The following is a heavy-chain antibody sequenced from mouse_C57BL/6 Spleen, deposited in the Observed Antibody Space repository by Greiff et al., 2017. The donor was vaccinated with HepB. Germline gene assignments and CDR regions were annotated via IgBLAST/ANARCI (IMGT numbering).Heavy chain of an antibody. Sequence: VQLQQSGAELVKPGASVKLSCTASGFNIKDYYMHWVKQRTEQGLEWIGRIDPEDGETKYAPKFQGKATITADTSSNTAYLQLSSLTSEDTAVYYCAIYYYGSSYGGYYYAMDYWGQGTSVTVSS. CDR3: AIYYYGSSYGGYYYAMDY. CDR2: IDPEDGET. J-gene: IGHJ4*01. D-gene: IGHD1-1*01. CDR1: GFNIKDYY. V-gene: IGHV14-2*01.